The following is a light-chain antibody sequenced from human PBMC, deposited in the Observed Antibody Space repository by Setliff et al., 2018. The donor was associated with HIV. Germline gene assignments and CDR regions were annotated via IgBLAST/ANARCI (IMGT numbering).Light chain of an antibody. V-gene: IGLV3-21*03. Sequence: SYALTQPPSVSVAPGKTARITCGGNKIGSKSVHWYQQKPGQAPVLVVYDDSDRPSGIPERFSGSNSGNTATLTISRVEAGDEADYYCQVWDSSSDHYVFGTGTKVTV. J-gene: IGLJ1*01. CDR3: QVWDSSSDHYV. CDR1: KIGSKS. CDR2: DDS.